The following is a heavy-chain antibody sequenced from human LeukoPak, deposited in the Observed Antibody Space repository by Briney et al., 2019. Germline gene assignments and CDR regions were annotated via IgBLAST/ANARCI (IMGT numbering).Heavy chain of an antibody. CDR3: ATHAPRPLPYYFDC. Sequence: GGSLRLSCAASGFTFSDHYIDWVRQAPGKGLEWVGRSRNKADSYTTEFAASLKGRFAVSRDESKNSLYLQMNSLKTEDTAVYYCATHAPRPLPYYFDCWGQGTLVTVSS. J-gene: IGHJ4*02. CDR1: GFTFSDHY. CDR2: SRNKADSYTT. V-gene: IGHV3-72*01.